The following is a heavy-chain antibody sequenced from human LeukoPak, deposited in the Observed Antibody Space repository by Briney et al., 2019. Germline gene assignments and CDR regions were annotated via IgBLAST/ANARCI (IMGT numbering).Heavy chain of an antibody. D-gene: IGHD6-19*01. Sequence: GGSLRLSCEASGLPFSSSNINWVPQDAGRGLEWVSYISSSSSYIYYADSVKGRFNNSRDNANNPLFLQMTSLSVEDTAVYYRARDSSGWTPPASWGQGTLVTVSS. CDR2: ISSSSSYI. V-gene: IGHV3-21*01. J-gene: IGHJ5*02. CDR1: GLPFSSSN. CDR3: ARDSSGWTPPAS.